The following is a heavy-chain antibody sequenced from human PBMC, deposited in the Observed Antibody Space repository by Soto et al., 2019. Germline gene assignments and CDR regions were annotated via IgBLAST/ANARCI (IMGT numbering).Heavy chain of an antibody. V-gene: IGHV3-53*01. J-gene: IGHJ6*02. CDR1: EFTVSNNY. Sequence: EVQLMESGGGLTQPGGSLRLSCETTEFTVSNNYMSWVRQAPGKGLEWVSVIYSSGRTKYADSVKGRFTLSRDDSKNTLYLQMNSLRVEDTAVYYCAKSPGRLGYYDYGMDVWGQGTTVIVSS. D-gene: IGHD3-10*01. CDR2: IYSSGRT. CDR3: AKSPGRLGYYDYGMDV.